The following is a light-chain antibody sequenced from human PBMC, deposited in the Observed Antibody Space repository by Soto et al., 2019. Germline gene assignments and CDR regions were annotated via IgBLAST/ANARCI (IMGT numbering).Light chain of an antibody. V-gene: IGLV2-14*01. Sequence: QSALTQPASVSGSPGQSSTISCTGTSSDVGGYNYVSWYQQHPGKAPKLMIYDVSNRPSGVSNRFSGSKSGNTASLTISGLQAEDEADYYCSSYTSFVVFGGGTKLTVL. CDR3: SSYTSFVV. J-gene: IGLJ2*01. CDR1: SSDVGGYNY. CDR2: DVS.